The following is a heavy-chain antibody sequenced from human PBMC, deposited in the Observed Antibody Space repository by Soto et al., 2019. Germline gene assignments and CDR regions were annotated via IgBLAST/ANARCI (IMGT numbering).Heavy chain of an antibody. V-gene: IGHV4-61*01. CDR3: AREFSYSPEAFDA. CDR2: IYHTGST. CDR1: GGSVNSDNYY. J-gene: IGHJ4*02. D-gene: IGHD1-26*01. Sequence: SETLSLTCTVSGGSVNSDNYYWSWIRQPPGRGLDWIGYIYHTGSTNYNPSLNSRVTISVDTSRNQFSLKLNSVTAADTAVYYCAREFSYSPEAFDAWGQGTLVTVSS.